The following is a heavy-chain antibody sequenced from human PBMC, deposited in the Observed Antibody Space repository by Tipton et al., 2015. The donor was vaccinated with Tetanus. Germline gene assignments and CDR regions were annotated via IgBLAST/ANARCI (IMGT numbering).Heavy chain of an antibody. CDR2: MYSGGAT. Sequence: SLRLSCTVSGFSVSDHYMNWVRQAPGKGLEWVSIMYSGGATYYAESVRGRFTISRDNSKNTLYLQMNNLRAEDTAFYYCVRVGYSSSAYWGQGTLVADST. J-gene: IGHJ4*02. CDR1: GFSVSDHY. CDR3: VRVGYSSSAY. V-gene: IGHV3-53*01. D-gene: IGHD1-26*01.